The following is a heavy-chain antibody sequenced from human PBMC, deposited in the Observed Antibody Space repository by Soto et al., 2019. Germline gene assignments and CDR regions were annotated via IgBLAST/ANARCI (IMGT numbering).Heavy chain of an antibody. Sequence: AGGSLRLSCAASGFTFSSYAMSWVRQAPGKGLEWVSAISGSGGSTYYADSGKGRFTISRDNSKNTLYLQMNSLRAEDTAVYYCAKGYSGDYSDSTYDYWGQGTLVTVSS. CDR2: ISGSGGST. V-gene: IGHV3-23*01. CDR3: AKGYSGDYSDSTYDY. CDR1: GFTFSSYA. J-gene: IGHJ4*02. D-gene: IGHD4-17*01.